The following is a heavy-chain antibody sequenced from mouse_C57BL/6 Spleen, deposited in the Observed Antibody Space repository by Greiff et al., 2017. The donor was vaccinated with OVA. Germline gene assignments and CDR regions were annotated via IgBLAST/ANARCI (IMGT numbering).Heavy chain of an antibody. J-gene: IGHJ3*01. Sequence: VQLQQSGPELVKPGASVKMSCKASGYSFTGYYMNWVKQSPEKSLAWIGEINPNTGGTTYNQKFKAKATLTVDKSSSTAYMQLKSLTAEDSAVYYCASERDADSSGYVAYWGQGTLVTVSA. CDR1: GYSFTGYY. CDR3: ASERDADSSGYVAY. V-gene: IGHV1-42*01. CDR2: INPNTGGT. D-gene: IGHD3-2*02.